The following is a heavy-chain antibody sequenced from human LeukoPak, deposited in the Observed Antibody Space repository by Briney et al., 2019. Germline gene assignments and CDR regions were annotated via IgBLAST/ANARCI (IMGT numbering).Heavy chain of an antibody. CDR3: ASRWELQY. CDR2: ISSSSSTI. CDR1: GFTFSSYS. D-gene: IGHD1-26*01. Sequence: PGGSLRLSCAASGFTFSSYSMNWVRQAPGKGLEWVSYISSSSSTIYYADSVKGRFTISRDNAKNSLYLQINSLRAEDTAVYYCASRWELQYWGQGTLVTVSS. J-gene: IGHJ4*02. V-gene: IGHV3-48*01.